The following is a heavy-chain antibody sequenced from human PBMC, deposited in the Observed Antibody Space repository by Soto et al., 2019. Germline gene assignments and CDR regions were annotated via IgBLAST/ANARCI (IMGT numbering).Heavy chain of an antibody. Sequence: ASVKVSCKASGYTFTSYGISWVRKAPGQGLEWMGWISAYNGNTNYAQKLQGRVTMTTDTSTSTAYMELRSLRSDDTAVYYCARDISPMVRGVVGMDYYSSYMGVWGKGTTVTVS. CDR3: ARDISPMVRGVVGMDYYSSYMGV. V-gene: IGHV1-18*01. CDR1: GYTFTSYG. J-gene: IGHJ6*03. D-gene: IGHD3-10*01. CDR2: ISAYNGNT.